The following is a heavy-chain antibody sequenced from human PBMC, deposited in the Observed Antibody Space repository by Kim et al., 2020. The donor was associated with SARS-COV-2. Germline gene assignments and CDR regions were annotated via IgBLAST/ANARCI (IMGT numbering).Heavy chain of an antibody. CDR3: ARSRELDV. J-gene: IGHJ6*02. Sequence: GSNKNYADSVQGRFTVSSDNAKNTLYLQMNSLRAEDTAVYYCARSRELDVWGQGTTVTVSS. CDR2: GSNK. D-gene: IGHD2-2*01. V-gene: IGHV3-74*01.